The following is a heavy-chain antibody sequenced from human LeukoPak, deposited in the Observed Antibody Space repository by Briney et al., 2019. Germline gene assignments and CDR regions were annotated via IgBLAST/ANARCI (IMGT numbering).Heavy chain of an antibody. J-gene: IGHJ4*02. V-gene: IGHV4-34*01. CDR1: GGSFSGYY. CDR3: ARGPPPDFDRSGFYYNY. Sequence: PSETLSLTCAIYGGSFSGYYWSWFRQPPGKGLEWIGEISHAGGASYNPSLKSRVTISEDTSKNQFSLNLGSVTAADTAVYYCARGPPPDFDRSGFYYNYWGQGTLVIVSS. CDR2: ISHAGGA. D-gene: IGHD3-22*01.